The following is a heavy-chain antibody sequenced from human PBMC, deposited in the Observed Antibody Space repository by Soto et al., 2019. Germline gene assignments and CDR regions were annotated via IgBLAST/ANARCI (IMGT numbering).Heavy chain of an antibody. Sequence: QVQLVESGXXVVQPGRSLRLSCAASGFTFSSYAMHWVRQAPGKGLEWVAVISXXGSNKYYADSVKGRFTISRDNSKNTLYLQMNSLRAEDTAVYYCARAPAHYYDSSGYHYIREDAFDIWGQGTMVTVSS. CDR3: ARAPAHYYDSSGYHYIREDAFDI. J-gene: IGHJ3*02. V-gene: IGHV3-30-3*01. CDR2: ISXXGSNK. CDR1: GFTFSSYA. D-gene: IGHD3-22*01.